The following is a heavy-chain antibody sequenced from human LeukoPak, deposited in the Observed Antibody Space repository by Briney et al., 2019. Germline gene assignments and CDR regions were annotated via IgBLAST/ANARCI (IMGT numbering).Heavy chain of an antibody. CDR2: ISSSGSTI. D-gene: IGHD2-21*02. CDR3: ARGYCGGDCHFDY. J-gene: IGHJ4*02. V-gene: IGHV3-48*03. Sequence: PGGSLRLSCAASGFTFSGYEMNWVRQAPGKGLEWVSYISSSGSTIYYADSVKGRFTISRDNAKNSLYLQMNSLRAEDTAVYYCARGYCGGDCHFDYWGQGTLVTVSS. CDR1: GFTFSGYE.